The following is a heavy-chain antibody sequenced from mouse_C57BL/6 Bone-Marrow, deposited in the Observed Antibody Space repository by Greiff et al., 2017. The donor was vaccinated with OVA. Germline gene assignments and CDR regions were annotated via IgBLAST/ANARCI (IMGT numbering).Heavy chain of an antibody. J-gene: IGHJ4*01. CDR2: ISDGGSYT. V-gene: IGHV5-4*01. Sequence: EVKVVESGGGLVKPGGSLKLSCAASGFTFSSYAMSWVRQTPEKRLEWVATISDGGSYTYYPDNVKGRFTISRDNAKNNLYLQMSHLKSEDTAMYYCARERLDSNYVGDYWGQGTSVTVSS. CDR3: ARERLDSNYVGDY. CDR1: GFTFSSYA. D-gene: IGHD2-5*01.